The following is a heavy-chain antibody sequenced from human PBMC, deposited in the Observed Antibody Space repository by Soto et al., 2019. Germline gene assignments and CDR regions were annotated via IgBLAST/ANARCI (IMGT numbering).Heavy chain of an antibody. Sequence: VQLVESGGGVVQPGRSLRLSCAASGFTFSAYAMRWVRQAPGKGVEWVAIVSHDGRNTHYADTVKGRFTISRDSSKKTVYLEKSSLRAEDTAVYYCAKGGRQWLVTSDFNYWGQGALVTVSS. CDR2: VSHDGRNT. D-gene: IGHD6-19*01. CDR3: AKGGRQWLVTSDFNY. J-gene: IGHJ4*02. V-gene: IGHV3-30*18. CDR1: GFTFSAYA.